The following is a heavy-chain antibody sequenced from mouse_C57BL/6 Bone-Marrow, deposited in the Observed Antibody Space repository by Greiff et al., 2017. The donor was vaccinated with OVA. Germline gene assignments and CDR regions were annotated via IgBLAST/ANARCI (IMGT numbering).Heavy chain of an antibody. Sequence: QVQLQQSGAELARPGASVKLSCKASGYTFTSYGISWVKQRPGQGLEWIGEIYPRSGNTYYNEKFKGKATLTADKSSSTAYMELRSLTSEDSAVYFCASSRAYWGQGTLVTVSA. CDR1: GYTFTSYG. J-gene: IGHJ3*01. CDR3: ASSRAY. V-gene: IGHV1-81*01. CDR2: IYPRSGNT.